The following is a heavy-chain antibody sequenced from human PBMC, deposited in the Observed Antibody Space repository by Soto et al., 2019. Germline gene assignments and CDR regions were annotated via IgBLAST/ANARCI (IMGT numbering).Heavy chain of an antibody. J-gene: IGHJ4*02. CDR3: ARLGGYYQALDS. CDR2: IYYAGTT. Sequence: SETLSLTCSVSGGSINNYYWSWIRQPPGKGLEFIGYIYYAGTTTYNPSLKSRVTISVDMSKNQFSLKLSSVTAADTAVYYCARLGGYYQALDSWGQGTLVTVS. V-gene: IGHV4-59*08. CDR1: GGSINNYY. D-gene: IGHD3-22*01.